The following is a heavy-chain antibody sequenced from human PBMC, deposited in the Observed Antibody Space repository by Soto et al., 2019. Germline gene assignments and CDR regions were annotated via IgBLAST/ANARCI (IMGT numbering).Heavy chain of an antibody. J-gene: IGHJ4*02. D-gene: IGHD1-7*01. V-gene: IGHV3-53*01. CDR2: IYSGGDT. CDR3: ARRGSELELRVY. CDR1: GFTVSRNY. Sequence: LRLSCAASGFTVSRNYMSWVRQAPGKGLEWVSVIYSGGDTYYADSVKGRFTISRDNSKNTLYLQMNSLRAEDTAVYYCARRGSELELRVYWGQGTLVTVSS.